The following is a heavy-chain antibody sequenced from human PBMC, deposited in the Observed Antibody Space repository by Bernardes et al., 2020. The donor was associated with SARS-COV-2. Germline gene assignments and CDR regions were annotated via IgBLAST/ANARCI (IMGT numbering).Heavy chain of an antibody. V-gene: IGHV4-39*01. D-gene: IGHD5-12*01. J-gene: IGHJ4*02. Sequence: SETLSLTCNVSGGSIGRSSYYWGWLRQPPGQGLEWIGSIYYSGSAHYNPSLKSRVTISVDKSKNQFSLKMSSVTAADTAVYYCARLYDSLDYGGQGKLVTVSS. CDR3: ARLYDSLDY. CDR2: IYYSGSA. CDR1: GGSIGRSSYY.